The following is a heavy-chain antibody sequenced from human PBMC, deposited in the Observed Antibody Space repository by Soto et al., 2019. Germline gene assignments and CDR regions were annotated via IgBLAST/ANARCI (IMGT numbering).Heavy chain of an antibody. Sequence: QVQLQESGPGLLKPSETLSLTCTVSNASLSSFYWSWVRQPAGKGLEWIGRIHTRGIINYHPSLTGRVIMSVDTSKNQFFLRLSSVTAADTGVYYCARGHSARSGYYAVAWGKGIQVTVSS. CDR2: IHTRGII. D-gene: IGHD3-22*01. J-gene: IGHJ5*02. CDR3: ARGHSARSGYYAVA. CDR1: NASLSSFY. V-gene: IGHV4-4*07.